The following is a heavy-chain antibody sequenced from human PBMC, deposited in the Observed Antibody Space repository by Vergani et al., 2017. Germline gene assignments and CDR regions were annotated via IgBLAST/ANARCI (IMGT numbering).Heavy chain of an antibody. D-gene: IGHD2-2*01. J-gene: IGHJ6*03. CDR1: GGSVSSGSYY. Sequence: QVQLQESGPGLVKPSETLSLTCTVSGGSVSSGSYYWSWIRQPAGKGLEWIGYIYYSGSTNYNPSLKSRVTISVDTSKNQFSLKLSSVTAADTAVYYCARAFCSSTSCRNYYYYYYMDVWGKGTTVTVSS. CDR3: ARAFCSSTSCRNYYYYYYMDV. CDR2: IYYSGST. V-gene: IGHV4-61*10.